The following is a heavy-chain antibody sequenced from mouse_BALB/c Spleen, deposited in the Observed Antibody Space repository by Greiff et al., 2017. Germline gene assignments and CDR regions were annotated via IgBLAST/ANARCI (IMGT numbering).Heavy chain of an antibody. CDR2: IYPGNVNT. Sequence: QVQLKQSGPELVKPGASVRISCKASGYTFTSYYIHWVKQRPGQGLEWIGWIYPGNVNTKYNEKFEGKATLTADKSSSTAYMQLSSLTSEDSAVYFCARGVWLRRGGLFDYWGQGTTLTVSS. V-gene: IGHV1S56*01. CDR3: ARGVWLRRGGLFDY. J-gene: IGHJ2*01. D-gene: IGHD2-2*01. CDR1: GYTFTSYY.